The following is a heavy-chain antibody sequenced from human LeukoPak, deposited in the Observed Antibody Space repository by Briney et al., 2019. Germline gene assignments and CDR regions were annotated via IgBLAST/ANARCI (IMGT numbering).Heavy chain of an antibody. J-gene: IGHJ4*02. CDR2: ISGSGGST. CDR3: AKDLLLEQWLPAGN. CDR1: GFTFSSYA. Sequence: PGGSLRLSCEASGFTFSSYAMSWVRQAPGKGLEWVSAISGSGGSTYYADSVKGRFTISRDNSKNTLYLQMNSLRAEDTAVYYCAKDLLLEQWLPAGNWGQGTLVTVSS. V-gene: IGHV3-23*01. D-gene: IGHD6-19*01.